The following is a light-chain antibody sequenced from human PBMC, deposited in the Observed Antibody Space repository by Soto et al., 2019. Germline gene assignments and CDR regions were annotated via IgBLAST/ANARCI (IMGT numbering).Light chain of an antibody. CDR1: QGISSY. V-gene: IGKV1-8*01. CDR2: AAS. CDR3: QEYNSYSGT. J-gene: IGKJ1*01. Sequence: AIMMTQSPSSLSASPEDRVTITCRASQGISSYLAWYQQKPGKAPKLLIYAASTLQSGVPSRFGGSGSGTEFTLSISSLQPDDFAIYYCQEYNSYSGTFGPGTKVDI.